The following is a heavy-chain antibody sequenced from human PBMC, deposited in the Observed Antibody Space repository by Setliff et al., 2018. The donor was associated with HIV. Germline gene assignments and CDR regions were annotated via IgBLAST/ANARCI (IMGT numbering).Heavy chain of an antibody. D-gene: IGHD3-3*01. CDR3: ARGFVLRFLEWSMPDAFDI. V-gene: IGHV3-21*01. CDR2: ISRTSSYI. J-gene: IGHJ3*02. CDR1: GFTFSSYN. Sequence: GESLRLSCAASGFTFSSYNMDWVRQAPGKGLEWVSFISRTSSYIYYADPLKGRFTISRDNAKNSLYLQVNSLTAEDTAVYYCARGFVLRFLEWSMPDAFDIWGQGTMVTVSS.